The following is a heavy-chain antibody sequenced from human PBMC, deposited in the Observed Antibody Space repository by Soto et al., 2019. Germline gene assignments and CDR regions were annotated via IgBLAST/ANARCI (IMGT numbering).Heavy chain of an antibody. J-gene: IGHJ4*02. V-gene: IGHV1-69*06. CDR2: IIPIFGTA. CDR3: ARDNGYSSGWYRYHDY. Sequence: QVQLVQSGAEVKKPGSSVKVSCKASGGTFSSYAISWVRQAPGHGLEWMGGIIPIFGTANYAQKFQSRVTITADKSTSTADMERSSLRSEDTAVYYCARDNGYSSGWYRYHDYWGQGTLVTVSS. CDR1: GGTFSSYA. D-gene: IGHD6-19*01.